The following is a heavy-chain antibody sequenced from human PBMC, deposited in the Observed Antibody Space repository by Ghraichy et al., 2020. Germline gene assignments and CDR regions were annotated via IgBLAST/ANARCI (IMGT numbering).Heavy chain of an antibody. CDR1: GGTFSSYA. J-gene: IGHJ6*03. D-gene: IGHD2-2*01. CDR3: ARARGSSTSSYYYYYYMDV. Sequence: SVKVSCKASGGTFSSYAISWVRQAPGQGLEWMGGIIPIFGTANYAQKFQGRVTITADESTSTAYMELSSLRSEDTAVYYCARARGSSTSSYYYYYYMDVWGKGTTVTVSS. CDR2: IIPIFGTA. V-gene: IGHV1-69*13.